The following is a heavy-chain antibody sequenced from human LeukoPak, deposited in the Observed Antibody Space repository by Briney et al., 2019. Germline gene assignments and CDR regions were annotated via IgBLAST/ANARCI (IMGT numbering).Heavy chain of an antibody. CDR1: GGSFRGYY. J-gene: IGHJ3*02. CDR2: INHSGST. D-gene: IGHD3-9*01. CDR3: ARPIHVLRYFDWLLPTPEVDAFDI. Sequence: SETLSLTCAVYGGSFRGYYWSWIRQPPGKGLEGIGEINHSGSTNYNPSLKSRVPISVDTSKNQVSLKLSSVTAADTAVYYCARPIHVLRYFDWLLPTPEVDAFDIWGQGTMVTVSS. V-gene: IGHV4-34*01.